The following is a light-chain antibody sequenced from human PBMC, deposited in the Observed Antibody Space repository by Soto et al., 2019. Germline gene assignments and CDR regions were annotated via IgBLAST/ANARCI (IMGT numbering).Light chain of an antibody. Sequence: EIVMTQFPATLSVSPGERATLSCRASQSVSSNLAWYQQKPGQAPRLLIYGASARATGIPARFSGSGSGTEFTLTITSLPSEDFAVYYCQQYNTWPRTFGQGTKLEI. V-gene: IGKV3-15*01. J-gene: IGKJ2*01. CDR3: QQYNTWPRT. CDR1: QSVSSN. CDR2: GAS.